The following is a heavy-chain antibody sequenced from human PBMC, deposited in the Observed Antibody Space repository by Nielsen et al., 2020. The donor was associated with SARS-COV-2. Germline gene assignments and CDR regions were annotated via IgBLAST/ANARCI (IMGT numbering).Heavy chain of an antibody. CDR3: ARVKLDDYGGNSLMNGFDV. CDR2: IYYSGST. J-gene: IGHJ3*01. Sequence: WIRQPPGKGLEWIGYIYYSGSTNYNPSLKSRITMSVDTSKNQVSLNLSSVTAADTAVYYCARVKLDDYGGNSLMNGFDVWGQGTVVTVS. D-gene: IGHD4-23*01. V-gene: IGHV4-30-4*01.